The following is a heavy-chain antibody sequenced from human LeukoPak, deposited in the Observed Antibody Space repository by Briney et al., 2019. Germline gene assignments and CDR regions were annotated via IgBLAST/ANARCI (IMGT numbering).Heavy chain of an antibody. CDR3: ARDQTNYYDFWSGYYSGNNWFDP. J-gene: IGHJ5*02. Sequence: SETLSLTCTVSGGSISSGSYYWSWIRQPAGKGLEWIGRIYTSGSTSYNPSLKSRVTISVDTSKNQFSLKLSSVTAADTAVYYCARDQTNYYDFWSGYYSGNNWFDPWGQGTLVTVSS. CDR2: IYTSGST. V-gene: IGHV4-61*02. D-gene: IGHD3-3*01. CDR1: GGSISSGSYY.